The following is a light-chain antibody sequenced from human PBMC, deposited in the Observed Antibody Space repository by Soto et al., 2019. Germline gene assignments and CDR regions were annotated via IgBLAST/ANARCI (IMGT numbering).Light chain of an antibody. Sequence: QSVLTQPPSVSGAPGQRVTISCTWSNSNIGAGFAVHWYQQLPGTAPKLLIHGNNNRPSGVPDRFSGSKSDTSASLAITGLQADDEADYYCHSYDSRLNCYVFGTGTKLTVL. CDR2: GNN. J-gene: IGLJ1*01. CDR3: HSYDSRLNCYV. V-gene: IGLV1-40*01. CDR1: NSNIGAGFA.